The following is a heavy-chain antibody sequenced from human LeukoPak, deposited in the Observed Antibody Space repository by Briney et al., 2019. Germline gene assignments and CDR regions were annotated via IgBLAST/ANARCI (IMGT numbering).Heavy chain of an antibody. V-gene: IGHV3-23*01. CDR1: GFTFSSYA. CDR3: AKIPTARVVPAAMDFDY. J-gene: IGHJ4*02. D-gene: IGHD2-2*01. Sequence: PGESLRLSCAASGFTFSSYAKSWVRQAPGKGLEWVSAISGSGGSTYYADSVKGRFTISRDNSKNTLYLQMNSLRAEDTAVYYCAKIPTARVVPAAMDFDYWGQGTLVTVSS. CDR2: ISGSGGST.